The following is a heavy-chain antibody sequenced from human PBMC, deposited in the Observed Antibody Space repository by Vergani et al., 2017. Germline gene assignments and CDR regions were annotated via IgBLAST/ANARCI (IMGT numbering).Heavy chain of an antibody. CDR3: ASSNIVVVPAAEDY. CDR1: GFTFSSYE. Sequence: EVQLVESGGGLVKPGGSLRLSCAASGFTFSSYEMNWVRQAPGKGLEWVSYISSSGSTIYYADSVKGRFTISRDNAKNSLYLQMNSLRAEDTAVYYCASSNIVVVPAAEDYWGQGILVTVSS. D-gene: IGHD2-2*01. V-gene: IGHV3-48*03. J-gene: IGHJ4*02. CDR2: ISSSGSTI.